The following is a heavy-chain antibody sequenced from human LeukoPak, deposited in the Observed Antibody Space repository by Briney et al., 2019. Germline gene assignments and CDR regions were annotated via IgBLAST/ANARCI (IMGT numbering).Heavy chain of an antibody. D-gene: IGHD6-13*01. CDR2: IYSRGGT. V-gene: IGHV3-53*01. Sequence: GGSLRLSCAASGFAFSSYSLNWVRQAPGKGLEWVSLIYSRGGTSYADSVKGRFTISRDSSKNTLFLQMNSLRVEDTAVYYCARDPPGIAASGTYYWGQGTLVTVSS. CDR1: GFAFSSYS. J-gene: IGHJ4*02. CDR3: ARDPPGIAASGTYY.